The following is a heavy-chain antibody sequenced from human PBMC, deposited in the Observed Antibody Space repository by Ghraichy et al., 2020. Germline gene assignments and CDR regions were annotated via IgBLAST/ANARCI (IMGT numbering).Heavy chain of an antibody. CDR3: ARDTTRITIFGVVTNRRGMDV. J-gene: IGHJ6*02. CDR2: ISSSGSTI. D-gene: IGHD3-3*01. Sequence: GGSLRLSCAASGFTFSSYEMNWVRQAPGKGLEWVSYISSSGSTIYYADSVKGRFTISRDNAKNSLYLQMNSLRAEDTAVYYCARDTTRITIFGVVTNRRGMDVWGQGTTVTVSS. CDR1: GFTFSSYE. V-gene: IGHV3-48*03.